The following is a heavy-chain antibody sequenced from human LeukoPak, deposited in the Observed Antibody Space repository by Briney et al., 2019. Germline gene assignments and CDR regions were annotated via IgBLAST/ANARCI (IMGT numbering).Heavy chain of an antibody. Sequence: PGGSLRLSCEASEFTFSNYWMSWVRQAPGKGLEWVANVKQDGSEKYYVDSVKGRFTISRDNSKNTLYLQMNSLRAEDTAVYYCAKDCSSTSCPFDYWGQGTLVTVSS. D-gene: IGHD2-2*01. CDR1: EFTFSNYW. CDR2: VKQDGSEK. V-gene: IGHV3-7*03. J-gene: IGHJ4*02. CDR3: AKDCSSTSCPFDY.